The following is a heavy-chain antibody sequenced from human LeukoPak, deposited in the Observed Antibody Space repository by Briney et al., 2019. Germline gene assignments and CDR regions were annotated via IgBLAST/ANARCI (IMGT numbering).Heavy chain of an antibody. CDR3: TRSLDY. Sequence: GGSLRLSCAASGFTFSGYWMDWVRQAPGKGLEWVANIKPDGSEIYYVGSVKGRFTISRDNAKNSLYLQMNSLRVEDTAVYYCTRSLDYWGQGTLVTVSS. V-gene: IGHV3-7*02. J-gene: IGHJ4*02. CDR1: GFTFSGYW. CDR2: IKPDGSEI. D-gene: IGHD2-15*01.